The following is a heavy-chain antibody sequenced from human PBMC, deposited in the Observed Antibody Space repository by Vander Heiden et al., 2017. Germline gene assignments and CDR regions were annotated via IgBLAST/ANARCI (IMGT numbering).Heavy chain of an antibody. J-gene: IGHJ1*01. Sequence: QVQLVQSGAEVKKPGASVKVSCKVSGYTLPELSMHWVRQAPGQGLEWMGGFDPEEGEPIDAQKFQGRVTMTEDTSTDTAYMELSSLRSEDTAVYYCATEGLEPGGYFQQWGQGPLVTLSS. V-gene: IGHV1-24*01. CDR2: FDPEEGEP. CDR3: ATEGLEPGGYFQQ. CDR1: GYTLPELS.